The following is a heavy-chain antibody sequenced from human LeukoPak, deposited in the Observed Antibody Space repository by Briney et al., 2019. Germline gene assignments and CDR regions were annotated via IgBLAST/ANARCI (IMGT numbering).Heavy chain of an antibody. D-gene: IGHD3-9*01. Sequence: ASVTVSCKVSGYTLTELSMHWVRQAPGKGLEWMGGFDPEDGETIYAQKFQGRVTMTEDTSTDTAYMELSSLRSEDTAVYYCATRKRYFDWFPDAYYFDYWGQGTLVTVSS. CDR1: GYTLTELS. J-gene: IGHJ4*02. V-gene: IGHV1-24*01. CDR3: ATRKRYFDWFPDAYYFDY. CDR2: FDPEDGET.